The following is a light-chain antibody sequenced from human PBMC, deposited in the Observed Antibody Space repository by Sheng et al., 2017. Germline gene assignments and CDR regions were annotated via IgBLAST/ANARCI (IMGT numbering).Light chain of an antibody. Sequence: DIQMTQSPSSLSASVGDRVTITCRASQSITTYLNWYHQKPGKAPKLLIYAASSLQSGVPSRFSGSGSGTDFTLTISSLQHEDFATYYCQLSSSPFTFGGGTK. CDR1: QSITTY. V-gene: IGKV1-39*01. CDR3: QLSSSPFT. J-gene: IGKJ4*01. CDR2: AAS.